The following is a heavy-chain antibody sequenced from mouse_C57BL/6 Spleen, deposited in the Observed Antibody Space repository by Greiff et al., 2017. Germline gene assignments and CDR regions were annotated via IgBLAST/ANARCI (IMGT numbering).Heavy chain of an antibody. V-gene: IGHV1-81*01. J-gene: IGHJ4*01. CDR2: IYPRSGNT. D-gene: IGHD2-5*01. Sequence: VKLVESGAELARPGASVKLSCKASGYTFTSYGISWVKQRTGQGLEWIGEIYPRSGNTYYNEKFKGKATLTADKSSSTAYMELRSLTSEDSAVYCCASPRSNFYAMDYWGQGPSVTVSS. CDR1: GYTFTSYG. CDR3: ASPRSNFYAMDY.